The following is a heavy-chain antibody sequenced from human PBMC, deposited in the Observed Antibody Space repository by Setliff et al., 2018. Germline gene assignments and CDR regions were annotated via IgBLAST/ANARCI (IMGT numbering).Heavy chain of an antibody. CDR1: GGSISSTSYY. V-gene: IGHV4-39*07. D-gene: IGHD4-17*01. CDR2: IYYRGST. Sequence: SETLSLTCTVSGGSISSTSYYWAWIRQHPGKGLEWTGSIYYRGSTFIYPSLRSRVTISADTSKNQFSLKLTSVTAADTAMYYCAGVYGENDLPDIWGQGTMVTVSS. CDR3: AGVYGENDLPDI. J-gene: IGHJ3*02.